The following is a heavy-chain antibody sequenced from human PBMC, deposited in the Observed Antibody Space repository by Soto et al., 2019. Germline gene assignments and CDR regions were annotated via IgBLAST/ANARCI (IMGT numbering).Heavy chain of an antibody. CDR2: ISYSGST. CDR1: GASVYRGNYF. V-gene: IGHV4-61*01. Sequence: QVQLQESGPGLVKPSETLSLTCTVSGASVYRGNYFWTWVRQPPGKGLEWVGFISYSGSTNYNPSLKSRVTISVDTSKNQFSWKLNSVTAADTATYYCTRESTRYGMDVCGQGTTVTVSS. J-gene: IGHJ6*02. CDR3: TRESTRYGMDV.